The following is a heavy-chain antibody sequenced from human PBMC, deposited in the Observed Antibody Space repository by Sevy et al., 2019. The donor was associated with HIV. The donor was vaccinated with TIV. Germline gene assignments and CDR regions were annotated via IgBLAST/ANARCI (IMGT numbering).Heavy chain of an antibody. D-gene: IGHD1-20*01. CDR3: AKDGYKPSVGDENYYYYYMDV. J-gene: IGHJ6*03. V-gene: IGHV3-23*01. Sequence: GGSLRLSCAASGFTFSSYAMSWVRQAPGKGLEWVSAISGSGGSTYYADSVKGRFTISRDNSMNTLYLQMNSLRAEDTAAYYCAKDGYKPSVGDENYYYYYMDVWGKGTTVTVSS. CDR1: GFTFSSYA. CDR2: ISGSGGST.